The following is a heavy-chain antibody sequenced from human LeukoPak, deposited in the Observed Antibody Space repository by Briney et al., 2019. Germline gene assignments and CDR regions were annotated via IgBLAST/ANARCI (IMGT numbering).Heavy chain of an antibody. CDR2: INSDGSST. CDR3: ARDRSYGGNEDFDY. CDR1: GFTFSSYW. Sequence: SGGSLRLSCAASGFTFSSYWMHWVRQGPGKGLVWVSRINSDGSSTNYADSVKGRFTISRDNAKNTLYLQMNSLRAEDTAVYYCARDRSYGGNEDFDYWGQGTLVTVSS. V-gene: IGHV3-74*01. J-gene: IGHJ4*02. D-gene: IGHD4-23*01.